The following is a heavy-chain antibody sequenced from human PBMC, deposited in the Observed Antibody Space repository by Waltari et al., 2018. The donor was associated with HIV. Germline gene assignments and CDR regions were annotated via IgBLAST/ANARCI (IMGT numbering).Heavy chain of an antibody. CDR2: IIPIFGTT. V-gene: IGHV1-69*01. D-gene: IGHD6-19*01. CDR3: ARDLSPKVVAGTVFQH. J-gene: IGHJ1*01. Sequence: QVQLVQSGAEVKKPGSSVKVSCKASGGTFSSYAISWVRQAPGQGLEWMGGIIPIFGTTNYAQKFQGRVTITADESTSTAYRELSSLRSEDTAVYYCARDLSPKVVAGTVFQHWGQGTLVTVSS. CDR1: GGTFSSYA.